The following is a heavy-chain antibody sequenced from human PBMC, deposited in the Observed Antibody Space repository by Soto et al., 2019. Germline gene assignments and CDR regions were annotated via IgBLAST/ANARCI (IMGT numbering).Heavy chain of an antibody. CDR2: IIPIFGTA. D-gene: IGHD2-2*01. V-gene: IGHV1-69*06. Sequence: SVKVSCKASGGTFSSYAISWVRQAPGQGLEWMGGIIPIFGTANYAQKFQGRVTITADKSTSTAYMELSSLRSEDTAVYYCAREDIVVVPSAIAGIYYYYGMEVWGQGTTVTVSS. CDR3: AREDIVVVPSAIAGIYYYYGMEV. J-gene: IGHJ6*02. CDR1: GGTFSSYA.